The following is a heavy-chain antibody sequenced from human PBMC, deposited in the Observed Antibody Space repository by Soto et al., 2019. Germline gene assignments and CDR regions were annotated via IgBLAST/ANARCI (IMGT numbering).Heavy chain of an antibody. Sequence: QVQLVQSGAEVKKPGASVKVSCKASGYTFTSYGISWVRQAPGQGLEWRGWISAYNGKTNYAQKLQGRVTITTDTSTSTAYMELRSLRADDTAVYYCARGWTTPYYYYMDVWGKGTTVTVSS. D-gene: IGHD4-17*01. V-gene: IGHV1-18*01. CDR3: ARGWTTPYYYYMDV. J-gene: IGHJ6*03. CDR2: ISAYNGKT. CDR1: GYTFTSYG.